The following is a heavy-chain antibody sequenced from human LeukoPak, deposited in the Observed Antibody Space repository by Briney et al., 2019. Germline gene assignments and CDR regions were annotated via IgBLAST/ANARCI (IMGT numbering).Heavy chain of an antibody. CDR3: ARESRGRRSSGWYSGNY. CDR1: GYTFTDYY. V-gene: IGHV1-2*02. J-gene: IGHJ4*02. CDR2: INPNSGDT. Sequence: ASVKVSCKASGYTFTDYYMHWVRQAPGQGLEWMGWINPNSGDTNYAQKFQGRVTMTRDTSISTAYMELSRLRSDDTAVYYCARESRGRRSSGWYSGNYWGQGTLVTVSS. D-gene: IGHD6-19*01.